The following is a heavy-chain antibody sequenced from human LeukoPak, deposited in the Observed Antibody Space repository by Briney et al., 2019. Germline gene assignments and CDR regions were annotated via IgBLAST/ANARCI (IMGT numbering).Heavy chain of an antibody. J-gene: IGHJ4*02. CDR3: AKDERWKCGSTTCYLFDY. Sequence: GGSLRLSCAASGFTFSSYAMNWVRQAPGKGLEWVSTISGTDDSTYYADSVKGRFTISRDNSKNTLYLQMNSLRAEDTAVYYCAKDERWKCGSTTCYLFDYWGQGTLITVSS. CDR1: GFTFSSYA. V-gene: IGHV3-23*01. D-gene: IGHD2-2*01. CDR2: ISGTDDST.